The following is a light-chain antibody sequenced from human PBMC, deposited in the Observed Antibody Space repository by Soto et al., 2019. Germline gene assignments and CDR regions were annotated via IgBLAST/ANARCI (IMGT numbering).Light chain of an antibody. J-gene: IGKJ1*01. Sequence: DVVVTQSXLSLPVTVGQPAFISCRYSQGLVYGDGXTYLNWXHQRPGXXPXXXXSKVSVRDTGGPDRFSGSGSGTDFTRTISRGEAEDVGFYYGMQPPHWPPTFGQGTKVDIK. CDR3: MQPPHWPPT. CDR2: KVS. V-gene: IGKV2-30*01. CDR1: QGLVYGDGXTY.